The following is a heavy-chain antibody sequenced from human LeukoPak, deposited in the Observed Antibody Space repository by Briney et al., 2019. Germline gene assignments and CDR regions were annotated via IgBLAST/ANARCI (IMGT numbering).Heavy chain of an antibody. J-gene: IGHJ5*02. CDR2: ISAYNGNT. CDR1: AYTFTSYG. V-gene: IGHV1-18*01. CDR3: ARDSPYSSSSHWFDP. Sequence: ASVKVSCKASAYTFTSYGISWVRHAPGQGLEWMGWISAYNGNTNNAQKLQGRVTMTTDTSTSKAYMELRSLRSDDAAVYYCARDSPYSSSSHWFDPWGQGALVTVCS. D-gene: IGHD6-6*01.